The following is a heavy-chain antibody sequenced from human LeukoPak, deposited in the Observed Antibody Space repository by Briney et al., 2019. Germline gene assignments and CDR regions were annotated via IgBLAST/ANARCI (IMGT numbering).Heavy chain of an antibody. CDR3: ARGLSGSYYYYYYMDV. J-gene: IGHJ6*03. V-gene: IGHV1-8*03. Sequence: ASVMVSCKASGYTFTSYDINWVRQATGQGLEWMGWMNPNSGNTGYAQKFQGRVTITRNTSISTAYMELSSLRSEDTAVYYCARGLSGSYYYYYYMDVWGKGTTVTVSS. D-gene: IGHD1-26*01. CDR1: GYTFTSYD. CDR2: MNPNSGNT.